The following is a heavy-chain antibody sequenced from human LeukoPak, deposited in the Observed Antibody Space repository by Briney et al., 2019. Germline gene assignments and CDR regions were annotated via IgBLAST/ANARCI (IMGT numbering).Heavy chain of an antibody. Sequence: PSETLSLTCAVSGGSFSGYYWTWIRQPPGKGLEWIGEIHHSGSTNYNPSLKSRVTISVDTSKNQFSLKLSSVTAADTAVYYCARGGPHYLARLDPFDFWGQGTLVTVSS. CDR3: ARGGPHYLARLDPFDF. V-gene: IGHV4-34*01. J-gene: IGHJ4*02. D-gene: IGHD6-25*01. CDR1: GGSFSGYY. CDR2: IHHSGST.